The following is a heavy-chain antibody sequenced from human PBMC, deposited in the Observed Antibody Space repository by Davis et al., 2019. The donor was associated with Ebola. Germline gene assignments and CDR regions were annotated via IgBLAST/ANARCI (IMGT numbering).Heavy chain of an antibody. CDR2: VNPYSGHT. CDR1: EYSFTSYD. D-gene: IGHD3-9*01. Sequence: AASVKVSCKASEYSFTSYDINWVRQATGQGLEWMGWVNPYSGHTGYVEKFKGRVTMTGDPSISTAYMELSSLTYEDTAIYYCATLDILTAYIPYAMDVWGQGTTVTVS. V-gene: IGHV1-8*01. J-gene: IGHJ6*02. CDR3: ATLDILTAYIPYAMDV.